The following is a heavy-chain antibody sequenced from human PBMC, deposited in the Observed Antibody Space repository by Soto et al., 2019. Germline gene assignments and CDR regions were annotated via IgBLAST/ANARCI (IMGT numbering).Heavy chain of an antibody. J-gene: IGHJ4*02. Sequence: LRLSCAASGFTFSNAWMSWVRQAPGKGLEWVGRIKGEADGGTTDYAAPVKGRITISRDHSKDTLYLQMNSLKTEDTAVYYCTTGLSNGYYNFDYWGQGTPVTVSS. CDR1: GFTFSNAW. V-gene: IGHV3-15*01. D-gene: IGHD3-22*01. CDR2: IKGEADGGTT. CDR3: TTGLSNGYYNFDY.